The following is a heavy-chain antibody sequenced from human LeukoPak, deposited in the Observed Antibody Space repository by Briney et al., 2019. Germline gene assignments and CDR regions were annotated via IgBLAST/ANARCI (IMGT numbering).Heavy chain of an antibody. J-gene: IGHJ4*02. D-gene: IGHD1-26*01. Sequence: GRSLRLSCAASGFTFDDYAMHWVRQAPGKGLEWVSGISWNSGSIGYADSVKGRFTISRDNAKNSLYLQMNSLRAEDTALYYRAKNSGSYLFGAFDYWGQGTLVTVSS. CDR2: ISWNSGSI. CDR3: AKNSGSYLFGAFDY. CDR1: GFTFDDYA. V-gene: IGHV3-9*01.